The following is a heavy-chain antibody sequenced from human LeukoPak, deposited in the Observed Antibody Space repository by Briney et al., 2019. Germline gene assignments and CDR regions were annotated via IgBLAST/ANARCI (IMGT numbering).Heavy chain of an antibody. V-gene: IGHV3-23*01. J-gene: IGHJ4*02. CDR1: GFSFSSYA. Sequence: PGGSLRLSCAASGFSFSSYAMSWVRQAPGKGLEWVSAISGSGGSTYYADSVKGRSTISRDNSKNTLFLQMNSLRVEDTAVYYCAKGTFGSSPFFDYWGQGALVTVSS. CDR2: ISGSGGST. D-gene: IGHD6-6*01. CDR3: AKGTFGSSPFFDY.